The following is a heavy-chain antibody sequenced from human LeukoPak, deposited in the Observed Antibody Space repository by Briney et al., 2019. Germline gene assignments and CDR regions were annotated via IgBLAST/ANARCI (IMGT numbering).Heavy chain of an antibody. J-gene: IGHJ6*02. D-gene: IGHD3-22*01. Sequence: GGSLRLSCAASGFTFSRFNMNWVRQAPGKGLELGSSITSSGTYIYYADSVKGRFTISRDNAKNSLSLQMNSLRAEDTAVYYCARPFYYDTNGGEGMDVWGQGTTVTVSS. CDR3: ARPFYYDTNGGEGMDV. CDR2: ITSSGTYI. CDR1: GFTFSRFN. V-gene: IGHV3-21*01.